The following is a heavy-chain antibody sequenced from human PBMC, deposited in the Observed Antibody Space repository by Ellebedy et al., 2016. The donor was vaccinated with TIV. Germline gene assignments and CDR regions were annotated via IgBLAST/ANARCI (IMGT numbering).Heavy chain of an antibody. CDR1: GGSISGYY. V-gene: IGHV4-34*01. D-gene: IGHD3-10*01. CDR3: ARGRRITMIRGLRVGFDP. J-gene: IGHJ5*02. CDR2: INHSGST. Sequence: MPSETLSLTCTVSGGSISGYYWSWIRQPPGKGLEWIGEINHSGSTNYNPSLKSRVTISVDTSKNQFSLKLSSVTAADTAVYYCARGRRITMIRGLRVGFDPWGQGTLVTVSS.